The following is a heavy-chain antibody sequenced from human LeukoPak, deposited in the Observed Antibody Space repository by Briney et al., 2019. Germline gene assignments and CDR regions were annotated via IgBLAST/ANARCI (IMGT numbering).Heavy chain of an antibody. J-gene: IGHJ6*02. Sequence: SETLSLTCTVSGGSISGSSYYWGWIRQPPGKGLEWIGSIYYSGTTYYNPSLKSRVTISVDTSKNQFSLKLSSVTAADTAVYYCARLTIATRQAVDVWGQGTTVTVSS. V-gene: IGHV4-39*01. CDR3: ARLTIATRQAVDV. CDR1: GGSISGSSYY. CDR2: IYYSGTT. D-gene: IGHD6-19*01.